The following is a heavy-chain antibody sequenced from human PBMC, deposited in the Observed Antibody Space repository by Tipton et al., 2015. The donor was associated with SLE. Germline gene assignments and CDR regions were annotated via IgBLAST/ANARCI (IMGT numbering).Heavy chain of an antibody. Sequence: TLSLTCSVSGGFIGSSSYYWGWIRQPPGKGLEGIGSVSYLGSTSYNATLESRVTISIDTSKKHFSLKLSSVTAADTAVYYCATSPLTVWGQGTLVTVSS. CDR2: VSYLGST. CDR1: GGFIGSSSYY. J-gene: IGHJ4*02. CDR3: ATSPLTV. V-gene: IGHV4-39*07.